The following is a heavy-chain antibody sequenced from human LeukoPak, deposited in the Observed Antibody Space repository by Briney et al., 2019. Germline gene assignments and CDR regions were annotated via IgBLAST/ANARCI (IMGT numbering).Heavy chain of an antibody. J-gene: IGHJ3*01. CDR2: IWYDGSAK. Sequence: GGSLRLSCAASGFTFDDYVMHWVRLAPGKGPEWVAVIWYDGSAKYYAASVKDRFTISRDNPSNRVSLEMSSLRAEDTAVYYCARDKGRALASDAFDVWGQGTIVIVSS. CDR1: GFTFDDYV. CDR3: ARDKGRALASDAFDV. V-gene: IGHV3-33*08. D-gene: IGHD6-19*01.